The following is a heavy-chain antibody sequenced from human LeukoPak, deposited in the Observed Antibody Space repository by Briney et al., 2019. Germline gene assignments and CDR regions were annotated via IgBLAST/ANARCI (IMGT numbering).Heavy chain of an antibody. CDR3: ARTLPRYGDYVYDY. CDR2: IYYSGST. D-gene: IGHD4-17*01. J-gene: IGHJ4*02. V-gene: IGHV4-39*01. Sequence: SETLSLTCTVSGGSISSSSYYWGWIRQPPGKGLEWIGSIYYSGSTYYNPSLKSRVTISVDTSKNQFSLKLSSVTAADTAVYYCARTLPRYGDYVYDYWGQGTLVTVSS. CDR1: GGSISSSSYY.